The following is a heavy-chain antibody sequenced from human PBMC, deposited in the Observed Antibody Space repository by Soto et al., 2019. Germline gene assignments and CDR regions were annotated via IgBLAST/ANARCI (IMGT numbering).Heavy chain of an antibody. J-gene: IGHJ6*01. D-gene: IGHD6-13*01. Sequence: PAESLITSCQGCGYSFTSYSIVSVLQLPAKGLEWMGMIYPGDSDTRYGPSFQGQVTISADKSLSTAYLQWSSLKASGTAMHYCARHSVIAAGMDVWGQGTTVTVSS. CDR3: ARHSVIAAGMDV. CDR1: GYSFTSYS. CDR2: IYPGDSDT. V-gene: IGHV5-51*01.